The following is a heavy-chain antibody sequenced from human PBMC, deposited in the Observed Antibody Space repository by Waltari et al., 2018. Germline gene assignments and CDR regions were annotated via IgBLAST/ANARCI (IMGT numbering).Heavy chain of an antibody. CDR2: VDPEDGET. CDR3: ATVSVVDSSSSGEIDY. D-gene: IGHD6-6*01. Sequence: EVQLVQSGAEVKKPGATVKISCKASGYTFTDYYMHWVQQAPGKGLEWMGRVDPEDGETIYAEKCQGRVTITADTSTDTAYMELSSLRSEDTAVYYCATVSVVDSSSSGEIDYWGQGTLVTVSS. CDR1: GYTFTDYY. V-gene: IGHV1-69-2*01. J-gene: IGHJ4*02.